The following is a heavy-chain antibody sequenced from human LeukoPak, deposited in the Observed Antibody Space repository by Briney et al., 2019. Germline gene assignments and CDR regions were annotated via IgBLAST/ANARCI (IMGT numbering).Heavy chain of an antibody. CDR1: GGSISSYY. J-gene: IGHJ4*02. CDR3: ARGEVTTLDY. V-gene: IGHV4-59*01. Sequence: SETLSLTCTVAGGSISSYYWSWIRQPPGKGLEWIGYIYYSGSTNYNPSLKSRVTISVDTSKNQFSLKLSSVTAADTAVYYCARGEVTTLDYWGQGTLGTVSA. D-gene: IGHD4-17*01. CDR2: IYYSGST.